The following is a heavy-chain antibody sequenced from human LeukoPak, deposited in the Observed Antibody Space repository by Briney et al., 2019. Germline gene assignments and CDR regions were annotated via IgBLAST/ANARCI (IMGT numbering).Heavy chain of an antibody. J-gene: IGHJ4*02. CDR1: GFTFSDYY. Sequence: GGSLRLSCAASGFTFSDYYMSWIRQAPGKGLEWVSYISSSGSTIYYADSVKGRFTISRDNAKNSLYLQINSLRAEDTAVYYCARDGSSSWYYFDYWGQGTLVTVSS. CDR2: ISSSGSTI. D-gene: IGHD6-13*01. CDR3: ARDGSSSWYYFDY. V-gene: IGHV3-11*04.